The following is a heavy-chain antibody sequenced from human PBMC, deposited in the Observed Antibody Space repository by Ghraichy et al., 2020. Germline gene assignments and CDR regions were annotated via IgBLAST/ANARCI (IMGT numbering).Heavy chain of an antibody. CDR1: GFTFSSYA. CDR2: ISGSGGST. D-gene: IGHD2-2*01. J-gene: IGHJ6*02. Sequence: GGSLRLSCAASGFTFSSYAMSWVHQAPGKGLEWVSAISGSGGSTYYADSVKGRFTISRDNSKNTLYLQMNSLRAEDTAVYYCAKDGGLDTNRYYYYYGMDVWGQGTTVTVSS. CDR3: AKDGGLDTNRYYYYYGMDV. V-gene: IGHV3-23*01.